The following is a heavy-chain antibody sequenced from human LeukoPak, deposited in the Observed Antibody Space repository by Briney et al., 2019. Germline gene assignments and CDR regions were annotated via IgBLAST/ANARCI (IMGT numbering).Heavy chain of an antibody. J-gene: IGHJ2*01. Sequence: SETLSLTCTVSGGSISSGDYYWSWIRQPPGKGLEWIGYIYYSGSTYYNPSLKSRVTISVDTSKNQFSLKLSSVTAADTAVYYCARATTVVTRYWYFDPWGRGTLVTVSS. D-gene: IGHD4-23*01. CDR1: GGSISSGDYY. CDR2: IYYSGST. CDR3: ARATTVVTRYWYFDP. V-gene: IGHV4-30-4*01.